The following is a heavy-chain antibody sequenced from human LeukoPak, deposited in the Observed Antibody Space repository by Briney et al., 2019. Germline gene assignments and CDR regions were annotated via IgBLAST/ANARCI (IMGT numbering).Heavy chain of an antibody. CDR1: GFTFSNYA. CDR2: TSRDGRDK. V-gene: IGHV3-30*04. CDR3: ARDKIVADYYFDY. Sequence: PGRSLRLSCAASGFTFSNYAMHWVRQAPGKGLEWVAVTSRDGRDKHNADSVKGRFTISRDNSMNTLYLQMDSLRGEDTAVYYCARDKIVADYYFDYWGQGTLVTVSS. D-gene: IGHD3-16*02. J-gene: IGHJ4*02.